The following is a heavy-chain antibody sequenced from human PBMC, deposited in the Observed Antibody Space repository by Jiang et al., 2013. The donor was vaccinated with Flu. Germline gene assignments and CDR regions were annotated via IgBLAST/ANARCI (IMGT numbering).Heavy chain of an antibody. V-gene: IGHV5-51*01. D-gene: IGHD1-7*01. CDR3: ARSGVTGTTTDY. Sequence: PGKGLEWMGIIYPGDSDTRYSPSFQGQVTISADKSISTAYLQWSSLKASDTVMYYCARSGVTGTTTDYWGQGTLVTVSS. CDR2: IYPGDSDT. J-gene: IGHJ4*02.